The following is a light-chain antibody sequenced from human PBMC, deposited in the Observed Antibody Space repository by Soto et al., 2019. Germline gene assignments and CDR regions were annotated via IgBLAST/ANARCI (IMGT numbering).Light chain of an antibody. J-gene: IGLJ2*01. CDR2: LEGSGSY. CDR3: ETWDSNTVV. CDR1: SGHSSYI. Sequence: QSVLTQSSSASASLGSSVKLTCTLSSGHSSYIIAWPQQQPGKAPRYLMKLEGSGSYNKGSGVPDRFSGSSSGADRYLTISNLQYEDEADYYCETWDSNTVVFGGGTKLTVL. V-gene: IGLV4-60*02.